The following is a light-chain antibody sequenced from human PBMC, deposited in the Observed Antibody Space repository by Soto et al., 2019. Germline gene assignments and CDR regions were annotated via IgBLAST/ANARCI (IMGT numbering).Light chain of an antibody. J-gene: IGKJ5*01. CDR3: QQYNNWPL. CDR2: KAS. Sequence: DIQMTQSPSTLSASVGDRVTITCRASQSISTWLAWYQQKPGTAPKLLIYKASSLQSGVPSRFSGSGSGTEFTLTISSLQPDDFAVYYCQQYNNWPLFGQGTRLEIK. CDR1: QSISTW. V-gene: IGKV1-5*03.